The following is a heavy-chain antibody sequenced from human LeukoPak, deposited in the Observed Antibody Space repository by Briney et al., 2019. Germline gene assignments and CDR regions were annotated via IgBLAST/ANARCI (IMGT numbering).Heavy chain of an antibody. D-gene: IGHD2-21*02. CDR1: GFTFSGYG. J-gene: IGHJ4*02. Sequence: GGSLRLSCAASGFTFSGYGMHWVRLAPGVGLQWIAFISDDGSNKDYAVSVKGRFTITRDNSKSTLFLEMRSLRTEDTAVYYCARGEVVTASPLDFWGQGTLVTVSS. CDR3: ARGEVVTASPLDF. CDR2: ISDDGSNK. V-gene: IGHV3-30*04.